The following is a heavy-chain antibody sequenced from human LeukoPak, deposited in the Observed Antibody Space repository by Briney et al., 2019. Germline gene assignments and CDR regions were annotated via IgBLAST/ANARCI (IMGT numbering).Heavy chain of an antibody. CDR1: GFTFSSYA. J-gene: IGHJ4*02. Sequence: GGSLRLSCAASGFTFSSYAMHWVRQAPGKGLEWVAVISYDGSNKYYADSVKGRFTISRDNSKNTLYLQMNSLRAEDTAVYYCARSGSWSFHIDYWGQGTLVTVSS. CDR3: ARSGSWSFHIDY. CDR2: ISYDGSNK. V-gene: IGHV3-30*04. D-gene: IGHD6-13*01.